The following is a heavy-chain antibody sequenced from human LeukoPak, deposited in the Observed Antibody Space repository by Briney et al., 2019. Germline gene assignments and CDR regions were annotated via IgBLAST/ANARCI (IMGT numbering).Heavy chain of an antibody. CDR1: GGSISSYY. V-gene: IGHV4-4*07. CDR2: IYTSGST. Sequence: PSETLSLTCTVSGGSISSYYWSWIRQPAGKGLGWIGRIYTSGSTNYNPSLKSRVAMSVDTSKNQFSLKLSSVTAADTAVYYCARIAGDFGTKYYYYYMDVWGKGTTVTVSS. J-gene: IGHJ6*03. CDR3: ARIAGDFGTKYYYYYMDV. D-gene: IGHD2-21*01.